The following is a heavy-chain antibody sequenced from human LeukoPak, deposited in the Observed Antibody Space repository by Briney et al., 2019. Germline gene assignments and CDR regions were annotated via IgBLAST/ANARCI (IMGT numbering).Heavy chain of an antibody. Sequence: PGGSLRLSCAASGFTFSTYAMSWVRQAPGKGPEWVSGFSGGGGYTHYADSVKGRFTISRDTSKNTLYLQMNSLRAEDTAIYYCAKDPAFGSGTYYPFDYWGQGTLVTVSS. CDR1: GFTFSTYA. CDR2: FSGGGGYT. J-gene: IGHJ4*02. V-gene: IGHV3-23*01. D-gene: IGHD3-10*01. CDR3: AKDPAFGSGTYYPFDY.